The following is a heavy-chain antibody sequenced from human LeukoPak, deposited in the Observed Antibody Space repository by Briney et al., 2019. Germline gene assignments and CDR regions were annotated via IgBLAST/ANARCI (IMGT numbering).Heavy chain of an antibody. CDR2: ISGSGGST. D-gene: IGHD1-14*01. V-gene: IGHV3-23*01. Sequence: GGSLRLSCAASGFTFSSYGMSWVRQAPGKGLERVSAISGSGGSTYYADSVKGRFTISRDNSKNTLYLQMNSLRAEDTAVYYCARGVAGVYFYYYMDVWGKGTTVTVSS. CDR3: ARGVAGVYFYYYMDV. CDR1: GFTFSSYG. J-gene: IGHJ6*03.